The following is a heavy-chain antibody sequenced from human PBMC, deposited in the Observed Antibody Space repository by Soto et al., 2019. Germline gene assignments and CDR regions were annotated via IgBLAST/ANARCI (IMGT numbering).Heavy chain of an antibody. J-gene: IGHJ4*02. CDR1: GYTFTGYY. V-gene: IGHV1-2*04. Sequence: QVQLVQSGAEVKKPGASVKVSCKASGYTFTGYYMHWVRQAPGQGLEWMGWINPNSGGTNYAQKFQGWVTMTRDTSISTAYMELSRLRSDDTAVYYCARGGSMTTVTASSDYWGQGTLVTVSS. CDR3: ARGGSMTTVTASSDY. D-gene: IGHD4-17*01. CDR2: INPNSGGT.